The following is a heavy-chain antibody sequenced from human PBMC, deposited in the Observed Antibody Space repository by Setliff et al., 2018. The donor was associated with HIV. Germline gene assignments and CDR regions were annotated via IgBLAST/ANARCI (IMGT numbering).Heavy chain of an antibody. V-gene: IGHV1-3*04. CDR2: INTDNGNT. D-gene: IGHD2-21*01. Sequence: ASVKVSCKTSGYIFSTYTIHWIRQAPGQRPEWMGWINTDNGNTRYSQKFEDRVSMTRDTSANIVYMELTSLKSEDMAVYYCARVWPQSIGFDCWGKGTLVTASS. CDR1: GYIFSTYT. CDR3: ARVWPQSIGFDC. J-gene: IGHJ4*02.